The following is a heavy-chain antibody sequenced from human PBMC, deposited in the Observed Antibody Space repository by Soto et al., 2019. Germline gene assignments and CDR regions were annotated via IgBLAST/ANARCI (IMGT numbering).Heavy chain of an antibody. J-gene: IGHJ6*02. CDR3: ARDKVRDYFYSYYGMDV. CDR2: ISYDGSNK. D-gene: IGHD4-17*01. V-gene: IGHV3-30-3*01. Sequence: GGSLRLSCAASGFTFSSYAMHWVRQAPGKGLEWVAVISYDGSNKYYADSVKGRFTISRDNSKNTLYMQMNSLRGEDTAVYYCARDKVRDYFYSYYGMDVWGQGTTVTVSS. CDR1: GFTFSSYA.